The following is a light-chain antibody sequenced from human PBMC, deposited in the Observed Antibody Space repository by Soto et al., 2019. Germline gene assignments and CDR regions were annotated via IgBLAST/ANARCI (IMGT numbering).Light chain of an antibody. CDR2: AAS. J-gene: IGKJ2*01. V-gene: IGKV1-39*01. CDR3: QQSYSTLQYT. CDR1: QSISSY. Sequence: DIQMTQSPSSLSASVGDRVTITCRASQSISSYLNWYQQKPGKAPKLLIYAASSLQSGVPSRFSGSGSGTDFTLTISSLQPEDFATYYCQQSYSTLQYTFGQGTKVDSK.